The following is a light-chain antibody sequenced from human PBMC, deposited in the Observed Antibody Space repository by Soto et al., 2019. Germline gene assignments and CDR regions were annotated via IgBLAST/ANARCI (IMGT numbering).Light chain of an antibody. J-gene: IGKJ1*01. CDR1: ESVSSN. V-gene: IGKV3-15*01. Sequence: EIVVTQSPAPLSVSPGERATLSCRASESVSSNLAWFQHKPGQAPRLLIYAASTKATGVPARFTGSGSRTDFNLTITSLQSEDFAVYYCQQYYHWPRTFGQGTKVDIK. CDR3: QQYYHWPRT. CDR2: AAS.